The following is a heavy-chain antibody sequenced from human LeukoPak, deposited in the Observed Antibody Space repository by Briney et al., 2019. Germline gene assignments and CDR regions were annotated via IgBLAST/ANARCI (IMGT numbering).Heavy chain of an antibody. CDR1: GYTFTSHA. D-gene: IGHD2-2*01. V-gene: IGHV7-4-1*02. J-gene: IGHJ4*02. CDR2: INTNTGNP. CDR3: ARQGPGYCSSTSCYGVGY. Sequence: APVKVSCKASGYTFTSHAMNWVRQAPGQGLEWMGWINTNTGNPTYAQAFTGRFVFSLDTSVSTAYLQISSLKAEDTAVYYCARQGPGYCSSTSCYGVGYWGQGTLVTVSS.